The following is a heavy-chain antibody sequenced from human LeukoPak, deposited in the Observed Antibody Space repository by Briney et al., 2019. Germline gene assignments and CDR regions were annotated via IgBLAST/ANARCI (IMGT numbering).Heavy chain of an antibody. CDR3: ARAFVYYYGSGSSRNNWFDP. Sequence: GGSLRLSCAASGFTVSSNYMSWVRQAPGKGLEWVSVIYSGGSTYYADSVKGRFTISRDKSKNTLYLQMNSLRAEDTAVYYCARAFVYYYGSGSSRNNWFDPWGQGTLVTVSS. CDR1: GFTVSSNY. J-gene: IGHJ5*02. D-gene: IGHD3-10*01. V-gene: IGHV3-53*01. CDR2: IYSGGST.